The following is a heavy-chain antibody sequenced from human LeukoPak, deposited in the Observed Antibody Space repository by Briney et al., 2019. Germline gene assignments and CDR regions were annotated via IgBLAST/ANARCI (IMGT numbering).Heavy chain of an antibody. CDR3: ARNLVRGVGPSPFDP. Sequence: SETLSLTCTVSGGSISSSSYYWGWIRQAPGKGLEWIGSIYYSGSTYYNPSLKSRVTISVDTSKNQFSLKLSSVTAADTAVYYCARNLVRGVGPSPFDPWGQGTLVTVSS. CDR1: GGSISSSSYY. D-gene: IGHD3-10*01. V-gene: IGHV4-39*01. J-gene: IGHJ5*02. CDR2: IYYSGST.